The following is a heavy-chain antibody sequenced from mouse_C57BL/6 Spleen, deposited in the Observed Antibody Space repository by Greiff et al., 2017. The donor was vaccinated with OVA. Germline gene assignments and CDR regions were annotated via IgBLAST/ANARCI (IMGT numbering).Heavy chain of an antibody. CDR3: ARSGGYDYDGYFDV. Sequence: QVQLKQPGTELVKPGASVKLSCKASGYTFTSYWMHWVKQRPGQGLEWIGNINPSNGGTNYNEKFKSKATLTVDKSSSTAYMQLSSLTSEDSAVYYCARSGGYDYDGYFDVWGTGTTVTVSS. J-gene: IGHJ1*03. CDR1: GYTFTSYW. V-gene: IGHV1-53*01. CDR2: INPSNGGT. D-gene: IGHD2-4*01.